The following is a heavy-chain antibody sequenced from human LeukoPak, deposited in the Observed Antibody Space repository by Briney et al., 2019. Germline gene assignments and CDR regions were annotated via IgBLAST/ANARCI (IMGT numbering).Heavy chain of an antibody. V-gene: IGHV1-8*01. Sequence: GASVKVSCKASGYTFTSYDINWVRQATGQGLEWMGRVNPNSGNTRYAQKFQGRLTMTRNTSISTAYMELSSLRSEDTAVYYCAKNYDFLTGYANWGQGTLVTVSS. J-gene: IGHJ4*02. CDR1: GYTFTSYD. CDR3: AKNYDFLTGYAN. CDR2: VNPNSGNT. D-gene: IGHD3-9*01.